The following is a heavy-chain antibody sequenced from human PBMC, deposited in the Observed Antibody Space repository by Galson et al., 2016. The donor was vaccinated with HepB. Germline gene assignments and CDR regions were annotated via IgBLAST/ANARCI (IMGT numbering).Heavy chain of an antibody. CDR3: TRVGCNGYDFGGMDV. CDR2: ISHSGST. Sequence: LSLTCAANGGSLSGHYWGWVRQPPGMGLEWIGEISHSGSTHYNPALKSRVILSVDTSKNQFSLKLTSVTAADTAVYFCTRVGCNGYDFGGMDVWDKGTTVTVSS. CDR1: GGSLSGHY. D-gene: IGHD5-12*01. J-gene: IGHJ6*04. V-gene: IGHV4-34*01.